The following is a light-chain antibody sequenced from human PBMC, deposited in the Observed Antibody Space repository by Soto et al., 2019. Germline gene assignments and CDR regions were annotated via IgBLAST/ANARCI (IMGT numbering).Light chain of an antibody. CDR2: SNY. J-gene: IGLJ3*02. CDR3: AAWDDSLKDLL. V-gene: IGLV1-44*01. CDR1: STNTGRNS. Sequence: QSVMTQPPSASETPAQRVTLSCSGSSTNTGRNSVNWYQHLTGTAPKRLIYSNYQRPSVVPDRFSGSKTGTSASQAISGLQSEDEADYYCAAWDDSLKDLLFGVGTQLPVL.